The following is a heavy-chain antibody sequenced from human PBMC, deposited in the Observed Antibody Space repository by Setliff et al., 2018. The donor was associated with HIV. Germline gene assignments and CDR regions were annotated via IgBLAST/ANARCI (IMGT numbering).Heavy chain of an antibody. Sequence: SETLSLTCTVSGGSISSGSYHWSWIRQPAGSGLEWIGRIFRSGTTDYKFSLKSRVTISIDTSRNQFSLRLTSVTAEDTAVYYCARDRHYSGLGSYGPWGPGTLVTVSS. CDR1: GGSISSGSYH. D-gene: IGHD3-10*01. CDR3: ARDRHYSGLGSYGP. J-gene: IGHJ5*02. CDR2: IFRSGTT. V-gene: IGHV4-61*02.